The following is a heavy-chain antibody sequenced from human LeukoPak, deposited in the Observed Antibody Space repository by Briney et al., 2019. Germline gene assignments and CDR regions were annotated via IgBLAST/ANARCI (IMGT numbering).Heavy chain of an antibody. D-gene: IGHD6-13*01. V-gene: IGHV3-73*01. CDR2: IRSKANSYAT. CDR3: TRHIQQLGTRYYYYGMDV. J-gene: IGHJ6*02. CDR1: GFTFSGSA. Sequence: GGSLRLSCAASGFTFSGSAMHWVRQASGKGLEWVGRIRSKANSYATAYAASVKGRFTISRDDSKNTAYLQMNSLKTKDTAVYYCTRHIQQLGTRYYYYGMDVWGQGTTVTVSS.